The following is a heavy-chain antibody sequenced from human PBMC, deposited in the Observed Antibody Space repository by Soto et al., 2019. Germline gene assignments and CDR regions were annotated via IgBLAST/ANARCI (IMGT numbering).Heavy chain of an antibody. J-gene: IGHJ4*02. D-gene: IGHD1-26*01. V-gene: IGHV5-51*01. CDR2: IYPGDSDS. CDR3: ARLVGATTSGFDY. CDR1: GYSFITYW. Sequence: GESLKISCTASGYSFITYWIGWVRQMPGKGLEWLGVIYPGDSDSRYSPSFQGLVTISADKSVSTAYLQWSSLRASDTAMYYCARLVGATTSGFDYWGQGTLVTVSS.